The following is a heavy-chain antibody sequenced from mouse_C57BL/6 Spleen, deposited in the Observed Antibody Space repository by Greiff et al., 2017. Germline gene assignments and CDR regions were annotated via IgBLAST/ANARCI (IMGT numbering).Heavy chain of an antibody. CDR1: GFTFSSYA. Sequence: EVQGVESGEGLVKPGGSLKLSCAASGFTFSSYAMSWVRQTPEKRLEWVAYISSGGDYIYYADTVKGRFTISRDNSRNTLYLQMSSLKSEDTAMYYCTRAFLVRYALAYWGQGTLVTVSA. J-gene: IGHJ3*01. D-gene: IGHD1-1*01. V-gene: IGHV5-9-1*02. CDR2: ISSGGDYI. CDR3: TRAFLVRYALAY.